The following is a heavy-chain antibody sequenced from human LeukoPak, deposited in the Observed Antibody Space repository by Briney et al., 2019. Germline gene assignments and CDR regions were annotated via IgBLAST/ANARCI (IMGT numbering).Heavy chain of an antibody. CDR2: IYSGGGT. V-gene: IGHV3-53*01. CDR3: ATVAKSGFDH. CDR1: GFTVSSNY. J-gene: IGHJ4*02. Sequence: GGSLRLSCAASGFTVSSNYMSWVRQAPGKGLEWVSVIYSGGGTYYADSVKGRFTISRDISKNTLYLQMNSLRAADMAMYYCATVAKSGFDHWGQGTLVTVSS. D-gene: IGHD1-26*01.